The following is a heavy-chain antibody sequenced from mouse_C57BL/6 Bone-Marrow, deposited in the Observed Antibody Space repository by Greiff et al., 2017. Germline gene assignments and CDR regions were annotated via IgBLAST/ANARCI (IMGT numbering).Heavy chain of an antibody. CDR2: ISGGGGNT. J-gene: IGHJ1*03. V-gene: IGHV5-9*01. CDR1: GFTFSSYT. D-gene: IGHD1-1*01. Sequence: EVKLMESGGGLVKPGGSLKLSCAASGFTFSSYTMSWVRQTPEKRLQWVAAISGGGGNTYYQDSVKGRFTISRDNDKNILYLQMSSLTSEDTALYYCSRQVTTVLATKYFDVWGTGTTVTVSS. CDR3: SRQVTTVLATKYFDV.